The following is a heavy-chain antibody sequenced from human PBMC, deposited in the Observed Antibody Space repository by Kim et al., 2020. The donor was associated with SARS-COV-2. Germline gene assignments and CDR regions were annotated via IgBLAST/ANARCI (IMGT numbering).Heavy chain of an antibody. V-gene: IGHV4-34*01. D-gene: IGHD1-26*01. Sequence: YNPSLKSRVTISVDTSKNQFSLKLSSVTAADTAVYYCARVRIVGATLFDYWGQGTLVTVSS. J-gene: IGHJ4*02. CDR3: ARVRIVGATLFDY.